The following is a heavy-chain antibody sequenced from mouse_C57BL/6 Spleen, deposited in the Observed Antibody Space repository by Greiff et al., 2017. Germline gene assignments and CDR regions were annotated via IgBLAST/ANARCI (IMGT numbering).Heavy chain of an antibody. Sequence: QVQLQQPGPELVKPGASVKLSCKASGYTFTSYWLPWVKPRLGRGFVGFGRFVPNSGGTKYNASFKSKATLPVDKPSSTPYMQLIRLTSEDSAVYYCARGRSNYRYFDVWGTGTTVTVSS. D-gene: IGHD2-5*01. V-gene: IGHV1-72*01. J-gene: IGHJ1*03. CDR1: GYTFTSYW. CDR2: FVPNSGGT. CDR3: ARGRSNYRYFDV.